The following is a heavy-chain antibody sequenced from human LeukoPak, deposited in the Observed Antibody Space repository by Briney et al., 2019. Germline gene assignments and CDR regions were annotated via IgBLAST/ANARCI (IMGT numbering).Heavy chain of an antibody. CDR3: AKDRSVFNCFDP. CDR2: IRYDGSNK. J-gene: IGHJ5*02. Sequence: PGGSLRLSCAASGFTFSSYGMHWVRQAPGKGLEWVAFIRYDGSNKYYADSVKGRFTISRDNSKNTLYLQMNSLRAEDTAVYYCAKDRSVFNCFDPWGQGTLVTVSS. CDR1: GFTFSSYG. V-gene: IGHV3-30*02.